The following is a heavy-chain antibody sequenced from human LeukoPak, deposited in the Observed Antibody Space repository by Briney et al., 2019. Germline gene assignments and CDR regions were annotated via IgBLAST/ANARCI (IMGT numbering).Heavy chain of an antibody. CDR3: AKVRANRFASFDY. D-gene: IGHD1/OR15-1a*01. Sequence: GGTLRLSCAASGFTVSSNYMSWVRQAPGKGLEWVSVIYSGGSTYYADSVKGRFTISRDNSKITLYLQMSSLRAEDTAVYYCAKVRANRFASFDYWGQGTLVTVSS. V-gene: IGHV3-53*01. CDR2: IYSGGST. J-gene: IGHJ4*02. CDR1: GFTVSSNY.